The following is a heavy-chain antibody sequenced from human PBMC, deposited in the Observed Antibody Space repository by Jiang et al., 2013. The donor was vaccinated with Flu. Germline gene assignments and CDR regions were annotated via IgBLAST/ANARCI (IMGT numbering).Heavy chain of an antibody. D-gene: IGHD2-15*01. CDR3: AKDFGSYCSGGSCYFVYFDL. J-gene: IGHJ2*01. CDR1: SYA. V-gene: IGHV3-23*01. Sequence: SYAMSWVRQASRKGLEWVSAISGSGGSTYYADSVKGRFTISRDNSKNTLYLQMNSLRAEDTAVYYCAKDFGSYCSGGSCYFVYFDLWGRGTLVTVSS. CDR2: ISGSGGST.